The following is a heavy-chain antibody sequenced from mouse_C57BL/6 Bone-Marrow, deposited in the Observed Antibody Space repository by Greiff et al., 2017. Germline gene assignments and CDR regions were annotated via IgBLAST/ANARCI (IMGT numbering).Heavy chain of an antibody. D-gene: IGHD1-1*01. J-gene: IGHJ3*01. CDR2: IYPRDGST. V-gene: IGHV1-78*01. CDR1: GYTFTDHT. CDR3: ARSLLLRSAWFAY. Sequence: VQVVESDAELVKPGASVKISCKVSGYTFTDHTIHWMKQRPEQGLEWIGYIYPRDGSTKYNEKFKGKATLTADKSSSTAYMQLNSLTSEDSAVYFCARSLLLRSAWFAYWGQGTLVTVSA.